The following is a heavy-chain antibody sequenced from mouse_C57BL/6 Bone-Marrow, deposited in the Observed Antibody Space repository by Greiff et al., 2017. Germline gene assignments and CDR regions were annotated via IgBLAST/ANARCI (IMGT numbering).Heavy chain of an antibody. Sequence: EVQLVESGAELVRPGASVKLSCTASGFNFKDDYMHWVKQRPEQGLEWIGWIDPENGDTEYDSKFQGKATITADTSSNTAYLQLSSLTSEDTAVYYCTPRLGGGYYAMDYWGQGTSVTVSS. CDR3: TPRLGGGYYAMDY. CDR1: GFNFKDDY. D-gene: IGHD4-1*01. V-gene: IGHV14-4*01. J-gene: IGHJ4*01. CDR2: IDPENGDT.